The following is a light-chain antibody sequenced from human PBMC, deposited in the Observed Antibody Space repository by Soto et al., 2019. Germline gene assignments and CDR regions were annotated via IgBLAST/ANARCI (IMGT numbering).Light chain of an antibody. V-gene: IGKV3D-20*01. CDR3: QHYPTAPLT. Sequence: EIVLTQSPATLSLSPAERATLSCGASQSVGNDYIAWYQQKPGQAPRLLFYATSSRASGIPDRFSASGSGTDFILSISGLEPEDFGVYYCQHYPTAPLTFAGGTKVE. CDR2: ATS. CDR1: QSVGNDY. J-gene: IGKJ4*01.